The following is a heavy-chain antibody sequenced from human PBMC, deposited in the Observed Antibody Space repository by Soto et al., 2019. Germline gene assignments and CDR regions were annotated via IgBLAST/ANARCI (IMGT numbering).Heavy chain of an antibody. Sequence: QVQLQESGPGLVKPSQTLSLTCTISGGSISSGGYYWSWIRQHPGKGLEWIGYIYYSGSTYYNPSLKRRVTISVDTSKNQFSLKLSSVTAADTAVYYCARWVSYYGDYEPTNFDYWGQGTLVTVSS. J-gene: IGHJ4*02. CDR3: ARWVSYYGDYEPTNFDY. D-gene: IGHD4-17*01. CDR1: GGSISSGGYY. CDR2: IYYSGST. V-gene: IGHV4-31*03.